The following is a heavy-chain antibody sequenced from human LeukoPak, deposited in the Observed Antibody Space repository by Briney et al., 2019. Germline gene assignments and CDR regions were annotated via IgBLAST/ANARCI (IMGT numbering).Heavy chain of an antibody. CDR2: MNPNSGNT. J-gene: IGHJ4*02. CDR1: GYTFTSYD. D-gene: IGHD2-15*01. Sequence: ASVKVSCKASGYTFTSYDINWVRQATGQGLEWMGWMNPNSGNTGYAQKFQGRVTMTRNTSISTAYMELSSLRSEDTAVYYCARAPLGYCSGGSCYPFDYWGQGTLVTVSS. V-gene: IGHV1-8*01. CDR3: ARAPLGYCSGGSCYPFDY.